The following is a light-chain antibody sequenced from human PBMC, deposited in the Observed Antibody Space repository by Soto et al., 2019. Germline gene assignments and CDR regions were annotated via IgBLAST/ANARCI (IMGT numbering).Light chain of an antibody. Sequence: DIQMTQSPSSLSASVGDRVTITCRASQTIDNFLNWYQHRPGKAPILLIYAASTLQIGVPSRFSGSGSGTDFTLTISSLQPEDFATYYCQQSYDGPRTFGQGTKVEIK. CDR2: AAS. CDR3: QQSYDGPRT. CDR1: QTIDNF. V-gene: IGKV1-39*01. J-gene: IGKJ1*01.